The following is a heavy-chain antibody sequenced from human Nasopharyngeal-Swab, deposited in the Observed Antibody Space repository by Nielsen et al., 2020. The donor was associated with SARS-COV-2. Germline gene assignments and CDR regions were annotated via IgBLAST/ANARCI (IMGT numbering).Heavy chain of an antibody. CDR3: ARVGPSSDYVDY. V-gene: IGHV4-39*01. Sequence: SETLSLTCTVSGRSISSSSYYWGWIRQPPGKGLEWIGSIYYSGSTYYNPSLKSRVTISVDTSKNQFSLKLSSVTAADTAVYYCARVGPSSDYVDYWGQGTLVTVSS. CDR2: IYYSGST. CDR1: GRSISSSSYY. J-gene: IGHJ4*02. D-gene: IGHD6-6*01.